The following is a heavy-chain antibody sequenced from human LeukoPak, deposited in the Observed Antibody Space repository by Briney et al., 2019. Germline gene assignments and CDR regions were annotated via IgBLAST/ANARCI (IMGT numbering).Heavy chain of an antibody. D-gene: IGHD3-22*01. CDR1: GFTFSSYW. J-gene: IGHJ4*02. V-gene: IGHV3-7*01. CDR3: ARAPRYYYDSSGYRSPLDY. CDR2: IKQDGGEK. Sequence: PGGSLRLSCAASGFTFSSYWMSWVRQAPGKGLEWVANIKQDGGEKYYVDSVKGRFTISRDNAKNSLYLQMNSLRAEDTAVYYCARAPRYYYDSSGYRSPLDYWGQGTLVTVSS.